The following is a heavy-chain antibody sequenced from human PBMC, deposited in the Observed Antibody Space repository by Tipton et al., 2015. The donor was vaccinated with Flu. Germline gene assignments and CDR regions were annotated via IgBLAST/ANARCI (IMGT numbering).Heavy chain of an antibody. D-gene: IGHD5-12*01. Sequence: TLSLTYTVSGGSISSYYWSWIRQPPGKGLEWIGYIYYSGSTNYNPSLKSRVTISVDTSKNQFSLKLSSVTAADTAVYYCARVGYTPADAFDIWGQGTMVTVSS. J-gene: IGHJ3*02. V-gene: IGHV4-59*01. CDR1: GGSISSYY. CDR2: IYYSGST. CDR3: ARVGYTPADAFDI.